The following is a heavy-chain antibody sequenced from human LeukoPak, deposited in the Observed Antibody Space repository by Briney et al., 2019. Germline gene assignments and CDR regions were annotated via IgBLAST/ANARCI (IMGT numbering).Heavy chain of an antibody. CDR3: AKVGRASGSTDH. D-gene: IGHD3-10*01. Sequence: PGGSLRLSCAASGFTFTSYAMLWVRQAPGKGLEGVAFISYDGRDKYYADSVKGRFTISRDKSKNTLYLQMNSLRSEDTAVYYCAKVGRASGSTDHWGQGTLVTVSS. V-gene: IGHV3-30*18. J-gene: IGHJ5*02. CDR1: GFTFTSYA. CDR2: ISYDGRDK.